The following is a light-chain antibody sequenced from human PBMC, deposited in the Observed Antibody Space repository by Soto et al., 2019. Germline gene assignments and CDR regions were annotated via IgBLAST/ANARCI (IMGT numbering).Light chain of an antibody. Sequence: QAVVTQEPSLTVSPGGTVTLTCASNTGAVTSGYYPNWFQQKPGQAPRALLYGTSNRHPWTPARFSGSLLGGKAALTLSGVQPEEEAEYYCLLYYGGGWVFGGGTKLTVL. J-gene: IGLJ3*02. CDR2: GTS. CDR3: LLYYGGGWV. CDR1: TGAVTSGYY. V-gene: IGLV7-43*01.